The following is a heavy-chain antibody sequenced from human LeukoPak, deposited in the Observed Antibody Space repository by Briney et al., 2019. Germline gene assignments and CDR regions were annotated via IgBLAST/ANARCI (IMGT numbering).Heavy chain of an antibody. CDR1: GFTFSSYA. CDR3: ARDAFDI. J-gene: IGHJ3*02. Sequence: GGSLRLSCAASGFTFSSYAMHWVRQAPGKGLEWVAVISYDGSNKYYADSVKGRFTISRDNSKNTLYLQMNSLRAEDTAVYYCARDAFDIWGQGTMVTVST. CDR2: ISYDGSNK. V-gene: IGHV3-30-3*01.